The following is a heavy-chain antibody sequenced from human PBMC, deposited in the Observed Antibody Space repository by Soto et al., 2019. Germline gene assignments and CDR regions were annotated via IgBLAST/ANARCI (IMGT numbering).Heavy chain of an antibody. CDR3: ARKLKDPVAGTSVANWFDP. J-gene: IGHJ5*02. D-gene: IGHD6-19*01. CDR1: GGSFSGYY. V-gene: IGHV4-34*01. CDR2: INHSGST. Sequence: SETLSLTCAVYGGSFSGYYWSWIRQPPGKGLEWIGEINHSGSTNYNPSLKSRVTISVDTSKNQFSLKLSSVTAADTAVYYCARKLKDPVAGTSVANWFDPWGQGTLVTVSS.